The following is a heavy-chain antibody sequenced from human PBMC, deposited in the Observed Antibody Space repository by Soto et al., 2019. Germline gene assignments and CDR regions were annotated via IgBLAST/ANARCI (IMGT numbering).Heavy chain of an antibody. CDR1: GFTFSSYA. V-gene: IGHV3-23*01. D-gene: IGHD3-9*01. Sequence: PGGSLRLSCAASGFTFSSYAMSWVRQAPGKGLERVSAISGSGGSTYYADSVKGRFTISRDNSKNTLYLQMNSLRAEDTAVYYCAKDRPLYYDILTGTNWFDPWGQGTLVTVSS. CDR3: AKDRPLYYDILTGTNWFDP. J-gene: IGHJ5*02. CDR2: ISGSGGST.